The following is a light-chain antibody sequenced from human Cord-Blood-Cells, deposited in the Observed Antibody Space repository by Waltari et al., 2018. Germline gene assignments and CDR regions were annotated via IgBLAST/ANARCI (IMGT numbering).Light chain of an antibody. Sequence: QSALTQPASVSGSPGQSITISCTGTSSDVGGYNYVSGYQQHPGKAPKLMIYDVSNRPSGVSTRFSGSKSGNTASLTISGLQAEDEADYYCSSYTSSSTQVFGGGTKLTVL. V-gene: IGLV2-14*01. J-gene: IGLJ2*01. CDR3: SSYTSSSTQV. CDR2: DVS. CDR1: SSDVGGYNY.